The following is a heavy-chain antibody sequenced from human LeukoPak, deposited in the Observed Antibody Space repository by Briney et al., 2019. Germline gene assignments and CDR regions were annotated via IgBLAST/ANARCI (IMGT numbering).Heavy chain of an antibody. CDR1: GFTVSXNY. V-gene: IGHV3-66*01. CDR3: ARDGGTYYDYVWGSYRY. J-gene: IGHJ4*02. Sequence: GGXXRLSCAASGFTVSXNYMSWVRXXPGKXLEWVSVIYSGGSTYYADSVKGRFTISRDNSKNTLYLQMNSLRAEDTAVYYCARDGGTYYDYVWGSYRYWGQGTLVTVSS. D-gene: IGHD3-16*02. CDR2: IYSGGST.